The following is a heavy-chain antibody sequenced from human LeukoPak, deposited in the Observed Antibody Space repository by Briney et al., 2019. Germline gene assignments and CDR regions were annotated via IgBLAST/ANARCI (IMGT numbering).Heavy chain of an antibody. J-gene: IGHJ3*02. CDR3: ARQIASSGYLPWAFDI. Sequence: PSETLSLTCTVSGGSITSGNYYWGWLRQPPGKGLEWVGDIFFTGSTYYSPSLKSRVTISVCTSTTQFSLKLTSVTAADTAVYYCARQIASSGYLPWAFDIWGQGTVVTVSS. V-gene: IGHV4-39*01. D-gene: IGHD3-22*01. CDR1: GGSITSGNYY. CDR2: IFFTGST.